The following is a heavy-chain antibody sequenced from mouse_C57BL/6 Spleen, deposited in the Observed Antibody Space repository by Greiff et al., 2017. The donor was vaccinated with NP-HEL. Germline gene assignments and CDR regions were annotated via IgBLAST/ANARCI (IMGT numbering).Heavy chain of an antibody. Sequence: EVKLVESGGGLVQPGGSLSLSCAASGFTFTDYYMSWVRQPPGKALEWLGFIRNKANGYTTEYSASVKGRFTISRDNSQSILYLQMNALRAEDSATYYCARWTTVASWYFDVWGTGTTATVSS. CDR1: GFTFTDYY. CDR2: IRNKANGYTT. J-gene: IGHJ1*03. V-gene: IGHV7-3*01. CDR3: ARWTTVASWYFDV. D-gene: IGHD1-1*01.